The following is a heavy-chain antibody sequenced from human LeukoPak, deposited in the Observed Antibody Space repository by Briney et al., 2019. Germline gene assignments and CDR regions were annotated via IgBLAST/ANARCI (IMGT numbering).Heavy chain of an antibody. D-gene: IGHD2-21*01. CDR1: GYSFTTYW. V-gene: IGHV5-51*01. CDR2: IYLGDSHI. CDR3: ARQIAQGDY. Sequence: GESLKISCEASGYSFTTYWIGWVRQMPGKGLEWMGIIYLGDSHIRYSPSFQGQVTISADKSINTAYLQWSSLRASDTAMYYCARQIAQGDYWGQGTLVTVSS. J-gene: IGHJ4*02.